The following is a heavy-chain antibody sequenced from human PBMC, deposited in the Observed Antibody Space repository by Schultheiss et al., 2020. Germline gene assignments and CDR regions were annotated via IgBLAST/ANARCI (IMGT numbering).Heavy chain of an antibody. CDR2: TYYRSKWYN. CDR3: VRMLDRDY. Sequence: SETLSLTCAMSGDSVSGNSDACNWVRQSPSRGVEWLGRTYYRSKWYNDYAVSVKSRITINPDTSKNQFSLQLNSVTPEDTAVYYCVRMLDRDYWGQGTLVTVSS. CDR1: GDSVSGNSDA. J-gene: IGHJ4*02. V-gene: IGHV6-1*01. D-gene: IGHD3-10*02.